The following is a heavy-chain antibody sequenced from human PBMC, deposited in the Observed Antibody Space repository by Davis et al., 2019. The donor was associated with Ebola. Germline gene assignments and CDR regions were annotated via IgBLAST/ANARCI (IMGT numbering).Heavy chain of an antibody. CDR2: IYYSGST. D-gene: IGHD6-19*01. CDR1: GGSISSYY. CDR3: ARGGAVAGTISTFFDY. J-gene: IGHJ4*02. V-gene: IGHV4-59*01. Sequence: MPSETLSLTCTVSGGSISSYYWSWIRQPPGKGLEWIGYIYYSGSTNYNPSLKSRVTISVDTSRNQFSLKLSSVTAADTAVYYCARGGAVAGTISTFFDYWGQGTLVTVSS.